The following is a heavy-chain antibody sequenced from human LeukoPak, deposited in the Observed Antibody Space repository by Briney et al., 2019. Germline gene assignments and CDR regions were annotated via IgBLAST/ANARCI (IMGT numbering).Heavy chain of an antibody. J-gene: IGHJ3*02. D-gene: IGHD3-10*01. CDR1: GYTFTGYY. Sequence: ASVKVSCKASGYTFTGYYMHWVRQAPGQGLEWMGWINPNSGGTNYAQKLQGRVTMTTDTSTSTAYMELSSLRSEDTAVYYCARRILWFGELSGAFDIWGQGTMVTVSS. V-gene: IGHV1-2*02. CDR2: INPNSGGT. CDR3: ARRILWFGELSGAFDI.